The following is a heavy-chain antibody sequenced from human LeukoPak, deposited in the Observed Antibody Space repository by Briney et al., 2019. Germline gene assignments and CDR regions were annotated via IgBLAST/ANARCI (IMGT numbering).Heavy chain of an antibody. D-gene: IGHD3-10*01. J-gene: IGHJ4*02. CDR2: IYHSGST. CDR1: GYSITSGYY. Sequence: PSETLSLTCTVSGYSITSGYYWGWIRQPPGKGLEWIGSIYHSGSTFYNPSLKSRVTISVDTPKNQFSLKLSSVTAADTAVYYCARDQDYYGSGSYGPDYWGQGTLDTVSS. V-gene: IGHV4-38-2*02. CDR3: ARDQDYYGSGSYGPDY.